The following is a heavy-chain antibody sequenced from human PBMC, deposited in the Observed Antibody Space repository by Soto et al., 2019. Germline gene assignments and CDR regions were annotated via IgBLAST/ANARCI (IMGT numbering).Heavy chain of an antibody. CDR1: GGTFSSYA. J-gene: IGHJ3*02. CDR2: IIPIFGTA. Sequence: QVQLVQSGAEVKKPGSSVKVSCKASGGTFSSYAISWVRQAPGQGLEWMGGIIPIFGTANYAQKFQGRVTITADESTSTAYMELSSLRSEDTAVYYCARLIVVVVAATHDAFDIWGQGTMVTVSS. CDR3: ARLIVVVVAATHDAFDI. D-gene: IGHD2-15*01. V-gene: IGHV1-69*01.